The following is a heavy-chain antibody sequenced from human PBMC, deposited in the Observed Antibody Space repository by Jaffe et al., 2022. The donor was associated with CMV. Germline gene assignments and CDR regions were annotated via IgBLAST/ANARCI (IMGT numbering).Heavy chain of an antibody. Sequence: EVQLLESGGGLVQPGGSLRLSCAASGFTFSSYAMSWVRQAPGKGLEWVSAISGSGGSTYYADSVKGRFTISRDNSKNTLYLQMNSLRAEDTAVYYCAIPIFGVVIAPPKSYGMDVWGQGTTVTVSS. CDR3: AIPIFGVVIAPPKSYGMDV. D-gene: IGHD3-3*01. CDR2: ISGSGGST. CDR1: GFTFSSYA. V-gene: IGHV3-23*01. J-gene: IGHJ6*02.